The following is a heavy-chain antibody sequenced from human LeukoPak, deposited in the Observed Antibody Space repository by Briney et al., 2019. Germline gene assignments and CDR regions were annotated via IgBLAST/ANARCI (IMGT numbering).Heavy chain of an antibody. CDR2: ISSSGTPI. J-gene: IGHJ4*02. Sequence: GGSLRLSCAASGFTFSSYEMNWVRQAPGKGLEWVSYISSSGTPIHYADSVKGRFTISRDNAKNSLYLQMNSLRAEDTAVYYCAREKTACGGDCYDSWGQGTLVTVSS. V-gene: IGHV3-48*03. CDR1: GFTFSSYE. CDR3: AREKTACGGDCYDS. D-gene: IGHD2-21*01.